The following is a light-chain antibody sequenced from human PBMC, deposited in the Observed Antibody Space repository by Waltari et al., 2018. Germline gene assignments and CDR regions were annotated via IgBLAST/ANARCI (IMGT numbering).Light chain of an antibody. J-gene: IGLJ3*02. CDR1: SSNIGAGYA. CDR2: ANN. CDR3: QSYDTSLSGSNWV. V-gene: IGLV1-40*01. Sequence: QSVLTQPPSVSGAPGQRVTVPCTGSSSNIGAGYAVPWYQHLPGTAPQPLIYANNNRPSGVPDRFSGSKSGTSASLAITGLQADDEADYYCQSYDTSLSGSNWVFGGGTKLTVL.